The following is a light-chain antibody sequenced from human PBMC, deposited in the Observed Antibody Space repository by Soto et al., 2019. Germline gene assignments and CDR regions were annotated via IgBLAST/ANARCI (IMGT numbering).Light chain of an antibody. CDR2: GAS. Sequence: EIGMTQSPLTLPVTPGEPANLSCRASQSVSNNYLAWYQQKPGQAPRLLIYGASNRATGIPDRFSGSGSGTDFTLTISRLEPEDFAVYYCQQYGSSGTFGQGTKVDIK. CDR3: QQYGSSGT. CDR1: QSVSNNY. V-gene: IGKV3-20*01. J-gene: IGKJ1*01.